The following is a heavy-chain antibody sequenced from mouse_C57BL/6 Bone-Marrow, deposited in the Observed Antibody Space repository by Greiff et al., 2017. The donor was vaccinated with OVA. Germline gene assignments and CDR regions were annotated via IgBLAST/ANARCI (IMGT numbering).Heavy chain of an antibody. J-gene: IGHJ1*03. D-gene: IGHD1-1*01. CDR3: ATGTTVVATNWYFDV. Sequence: DVKLVESGGDLVKPGGSLKLSCAASGFTFSSYGMSWVRQTPDKRLEWVATISSGGSYTYYPDSVKGRITISRDNAKNTQYLQLSSLKSEYTAMYDCATGTTVVATNWYFDVWGTGTTVTVSS. V-gene: IGHV5-6*02. CDR2: ISSGGSYT. CDR1: GFTFSSYG.